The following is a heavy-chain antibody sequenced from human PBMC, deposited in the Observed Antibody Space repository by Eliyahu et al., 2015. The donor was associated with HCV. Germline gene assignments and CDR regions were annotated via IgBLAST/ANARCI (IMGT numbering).Heavy chain of an antibody. Sequence: QVQLQESGPGLVKPSQTLSLTCTASGCSXSXXDSXWXWIRQPPGKGLEXXGYIXYSGSTYYNPSLKSRVTISVDTSKNQFSLKLSSVTAADTAVYYCARGRRRSITMIVRAEGYYFDYWGQGTLVTVSS. V-gene: IGHV4-30-4*08. CDR1: GCSXSXXDSX. CDR2: IXYSGST. J-gene: IGHJ4*02. CDR3: ARGRRRSITMIVRAEGYYFDY. D-gene: IGHD3-22*01.